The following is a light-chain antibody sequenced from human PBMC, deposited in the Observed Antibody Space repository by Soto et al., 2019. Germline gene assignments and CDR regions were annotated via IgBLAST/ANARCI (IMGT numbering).Light chain of an antibody. CDR1: QSVHSNY. Sequence: ETVLTQSPGTVSLSPGASATLSCRTSQSVHSNYLAWYQQKPGQAPRLLIYGVFNRATGIPDRFSGSGSGTDFTLTISGLEPEDSAVYYCQHYDGSPRTFVQGTKLEIK. J-gene: IGKJ2*01. V-gene: IGKV3-20*01. CDR2: GVF. CDR3: QHYDGSPRT.